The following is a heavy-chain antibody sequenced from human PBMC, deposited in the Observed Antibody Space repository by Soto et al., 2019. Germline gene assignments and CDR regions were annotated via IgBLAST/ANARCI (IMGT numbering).Heavy chain of an antibody. CDR3: ARDIGDYGDYRYYYGMDV. V-gene: IGHV1-18*04. D-gene: IGHD4-17*01. CDR2: ISAYNGNT. J-gene: IGHJ6*02. Sequence: QVQLVQSGAEVKKPGASVKVSCKASGYTFTSYGISWVRQAPGQGLEWMGWISAYNGNTNYAQKPQGRVTMTTDTSTSRAYRELRSLRSDDTAVYYCARDIGDYGDYRYYYGMDVWGQGTTVTVSS. CDR1: GYTFTSYG.